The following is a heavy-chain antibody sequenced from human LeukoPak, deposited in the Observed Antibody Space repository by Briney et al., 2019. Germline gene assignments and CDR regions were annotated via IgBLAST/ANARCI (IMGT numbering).Heavy chain of an antibody. Sequence: GGSLRLSCAASGFTFSSYGMHWVRQAPGKGLEWVAVISSDGSRKHYGDSVKGRFTISRGNSESTLFLQMNSLRTDDTSAYFCAKYAYNWNAPDGFDMWGQGTMVIVSS. J-gene: IGHJ3*02. CDR1: GFTFSSYG. CDR3: AKYAYNWNAPDGFDM. V-gene: IGHV3-30*18. D-gene: IGHD1-1*01. CDR2: ISSDGSRK.